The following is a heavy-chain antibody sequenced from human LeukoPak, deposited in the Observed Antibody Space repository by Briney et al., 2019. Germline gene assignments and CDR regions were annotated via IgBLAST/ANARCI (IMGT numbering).Heavy chain of an antibody. CDR3: ARAMVRGVISAFDI. CDR1: GGSFSDYY. Sequence: TSETLSLTCAVYGGSFSDYYWSWIRQPPGKGLEWIGEINHSGSTNYNPSLKSRVTISVDTSKNQFSLKLSSVTAADTAVYYCARAMVRGVISAFDIWGQGTMVTVSS. J-gene: IGHJ3*02. CDR2: INHSGST. V-gene: IGHV4-34*01. D-gene: IGHD3-10*01.